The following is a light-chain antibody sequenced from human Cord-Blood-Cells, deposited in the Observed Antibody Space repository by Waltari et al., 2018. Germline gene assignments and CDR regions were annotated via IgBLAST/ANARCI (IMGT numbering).Light chain of an antibody. V-gene: IGLV2-8*01. Sequence: QSAPTQPPSASGSPGPSVTISCTGTSRDVGGYNYLSSYQQHPGKAPKLMIYEVSKRPSGVPDRFSGAKSGNTASLTVSGLQAEDEADYYCSSYAGSNNFVVFGGGTKLTVL. J-gene: IGLJ2*01. CDR2: EVS. CDR3: SSYAGSNNFVV. CDR1: SRDVGGYNY.